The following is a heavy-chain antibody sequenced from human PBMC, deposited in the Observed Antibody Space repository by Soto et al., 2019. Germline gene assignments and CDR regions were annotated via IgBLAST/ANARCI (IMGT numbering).Heavy chain of an antibody. J-gene: IGHJ3*02. V-gene: IGHV3-23*01. CDR1: GFTFSSYA. D-gene: IGHD5-12*01. CDR2: ISGSGGST. CDR3: AEGDIVATIVDAFDI. Sequence: HPGGSLRLSCAASGFTFSSYAMSWVRQAPGKGLEWVSAISGSGGSTYYADSVKGRFTISRDNSKNTLYLQMNSLRAEDTAVYYCAEGDIVATIVDAFDIWGQGTMVTVSS.